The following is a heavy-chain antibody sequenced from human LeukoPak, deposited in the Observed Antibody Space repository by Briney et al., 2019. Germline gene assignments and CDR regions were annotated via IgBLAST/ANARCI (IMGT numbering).Heavy chain of an antibody. CDR2: ISTSSSYI. CDR3: ARQQWLDGAYYFDY. J-gene: IGHJ4*02. CDR1: GFTFSGST. D-gene: IGHD6-19*01. Sequence: GGSLRLSCAASGFTFSGSTMNWVCQTPGKGLEWVSFISTSSSYIHYADSVRGRFTISRDNAKNSLYLQMNSLRAEDTAVYYCARQQWLDGAYYFDYWGQGTLVTVSS. V-gene: IGHV3-21*01.